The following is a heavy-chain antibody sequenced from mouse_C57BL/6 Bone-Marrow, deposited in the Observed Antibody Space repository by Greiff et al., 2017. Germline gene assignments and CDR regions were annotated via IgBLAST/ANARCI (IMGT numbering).Heavy chain of an antibody. CDR3: TTGGLRPGLFDY. D-gene: IGHD2-4*01. CDR1: GYNITDYY. J-gene: IGHJ2*01. CDR2: IDPEDGDT. Sequence: EVQLQQSGAELVRPGASVKLSCTASGYNITDYYMHWVKQRPEQGLEWIGRIDPEDGDTEYAPKFQGKATLTAETSSNTAYLQLSSLTSEDAAAYYCTTGGLRPGLFDYWGQGTTLTVSS. V-gene: IGHV14-1*01.